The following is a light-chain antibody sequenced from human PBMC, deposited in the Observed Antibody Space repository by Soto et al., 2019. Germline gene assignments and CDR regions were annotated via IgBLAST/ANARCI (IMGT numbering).Light chain of an antibody. CDR2: GAS. J-gene: IGKJ1*01. V-gene: IGKV3D-7*01. CDR1: QSVSSSY. CDR3: QQYGSSGT. Sequence: EIVMTQSPAILSLSPGERATLSCRASQSVSSSYLSWYQQKPGQAPRLLIYGASTRATGIPARFSGSGSGTDFTLTISSLQPEDFAVYYCQQYGSSGTFGQGTKVDIK.